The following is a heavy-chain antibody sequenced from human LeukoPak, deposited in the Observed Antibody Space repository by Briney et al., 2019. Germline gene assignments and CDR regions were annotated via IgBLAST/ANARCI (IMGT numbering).Heavy chain of an antibody. D-gene: IGHD6-13*01. Sequence: EASVKVSCKASGYTFTGYYMHWVRQAPGQGLEWMGWINPNSGGTNYAQKSQGRVTMTRDTSISTAYMELSRLRSDDTAVYYCAGGRAAAKLVGDWFDPWGQGTLVTVSS. CDR2: INPNSGGT. J-gene: IGHJ5*02. V-gene: IGHV1-2*02. CDR1: GYTFTGYY. CDR3: AGGRAAAKLVGDWFDP.